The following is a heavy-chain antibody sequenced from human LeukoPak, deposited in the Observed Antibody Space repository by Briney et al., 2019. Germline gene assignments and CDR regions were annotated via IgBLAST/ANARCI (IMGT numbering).Heavy chain of an antibody. CDR1: GFTFSSYW. CDR2: INSDGSST. J-gene: IGHJ4*02. D-gene: IGHD3-22*01. CDR3: AKDISSGYSTLFDF. V-gene: IGHV3-74*01. Sequence: GGSLRLSCAASGFTFSSYWMHWVRQAPGKGLVWVSRINSDGSSTSYADSVKGRFTISRDNSKNTLYLQMNSLRAEDTAVYYCAKDISSGYSTLFDFWGQGTLVTVSS.